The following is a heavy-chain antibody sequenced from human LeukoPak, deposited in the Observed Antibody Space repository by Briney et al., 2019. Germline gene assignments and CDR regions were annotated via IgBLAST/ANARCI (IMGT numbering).Heavy chain of an antibody. CDR1: GGTFSSYA. D-gene: IGHD4-17*01. CDR2: IIPIFGTA. V-gene: IGHV1-69*05. J-gene: IGHJ1*01. CDR3: ARDLRRSVTKKTEYFQH. Sequence: SVKVSCKASGGTFSSYAISWVRQAPGQGLEWMGGIIPIFGTANYAQKFQGRVTITTDESTSTAYMGLSSLRSEDTAVYYCARDLRRSVTKKTEYFQHWGQGTLVTVSS.